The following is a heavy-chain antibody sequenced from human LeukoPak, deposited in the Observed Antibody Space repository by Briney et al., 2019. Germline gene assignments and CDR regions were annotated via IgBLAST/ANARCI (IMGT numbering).Heavy chain of an antibody. Sequence: SETLSLTCAVYGGSFSGYYWSWIRQPPGKGLEWIGEINHSGSTNYNPSLKSRVTMSVDTSKNQFSLKLSSVTAADTAVYYCARVADSSGYYEYYFDYWGQGTLVTVSS. D-gene: IGHD3-22*01. J-gene: IGHJ4*02. CDR1: GGSFSGYY. CDR2: INHSGST. V-gene: IGHV4-34*01. CDR3: ARVADSSGYYEYYFDY.